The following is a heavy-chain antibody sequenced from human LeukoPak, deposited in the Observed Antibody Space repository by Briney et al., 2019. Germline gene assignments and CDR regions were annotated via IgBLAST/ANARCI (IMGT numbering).Heavy chain of an antibody. J-gene: IGHJ4*02. CDR2: ISSSSSYI. CDR3: ASLDGDYVFDY. CDR1: GFTFSSYS. D-gene: IGHD4-17*01. Sequence: PGGSLRLSCAASGFTFSSYSMNWVRQAPGKGLEWVSSISSSSSYIYYADSVKGRFTISRDNAKNSLYLQMNSLRAEDTAVYYCASLDGDYVFDYWGQGTLVTGSS. V-gene: IGHV3-21*01.